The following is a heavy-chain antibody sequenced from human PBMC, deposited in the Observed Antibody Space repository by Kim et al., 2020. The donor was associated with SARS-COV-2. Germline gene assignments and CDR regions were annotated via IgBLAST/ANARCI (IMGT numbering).Heavy chain of an antibody. CDR1: AGSFSGYY. Sequence: SETLSLTCAVYAGSFSGYYWSWIRQPPGKGLEWIGEINNSGSTNYNSSFKTGSTISVDTSKNQFSLKLSSVTAADTAVYYCARARGVGYCSGGSCYRYYYYGMDVWGQGTTITVSS. CDR2: INNSGST. CDR3: ARARGVGYCSGGSCYRYYYYGMDV. D-gene: IGHD2-15*01. V-gene: IGHV4-34*01. J-gene: IGHJ6*02.